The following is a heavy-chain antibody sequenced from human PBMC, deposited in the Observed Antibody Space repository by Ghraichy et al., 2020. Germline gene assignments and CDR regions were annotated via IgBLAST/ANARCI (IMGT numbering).Heavy chain of an antibody. J-gene: IGHJ4*02. CDR2: INSDGSST. CDR1: GFTFISSW. Sequence: GGSLRLSCAASGFTFISSWMHWVRQAPGKGLMWVSRINSDGSSTGYADSVKGRFTISRDNAKNTLYLQMNSLRAEDTALYYCVRGAPFDFWGQGTLVTVSS. CDR3: VRGAPFDF. V-gene: IGHV3-74*01.